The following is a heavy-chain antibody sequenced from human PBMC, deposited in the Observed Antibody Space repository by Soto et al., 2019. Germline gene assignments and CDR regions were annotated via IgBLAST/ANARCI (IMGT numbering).Heavy chain of an antibody. D-gene: IGHD3-10*01. CDR3: ARGLFKV. Sequence: TSETLSLTCAVYGGSFRGYYWSWIRQPPGKGLEWIGEINHSGSTNYNPSLKSRVTISVDTSKNQFSLKLSSVTAADTAVYYCARGLFKVWGQGTTVTVSS. CDR1: GGSFRGYY. J-gene: IGHJ6*02. V-gene: IGHV4-34*01. CDR2: INHSGST.